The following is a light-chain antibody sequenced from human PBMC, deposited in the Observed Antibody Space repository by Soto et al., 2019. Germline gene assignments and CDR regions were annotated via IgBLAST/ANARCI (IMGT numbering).Light chain of an antibody. V-gene: IGKV3-20*01. CDR3: HQFGSSPFT. Sequence: EIVLTQSPATLSLSPGAIAPLPAGAVKPLSGIYFAWSHQIPGQPPSLLVYGPSGRATGIPDRFSGSGSRTVSNLTIRGVEPEDFGIYYCHQFGSSPFTFGPGTKVNMK. CDR1: KPLSGIY. J-gene: IGKJ3*01. CDR2: GPS.